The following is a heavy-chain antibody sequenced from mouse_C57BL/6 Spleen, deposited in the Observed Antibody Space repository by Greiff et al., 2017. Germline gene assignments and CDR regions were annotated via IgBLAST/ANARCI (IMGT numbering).Heavy chain of an antibody. CDR2: INPSNGGT. CDR1: GYTFTSYW. CDR3: ARGGGNYGYFDY. V-gene: IGHV1-53*01. D-gene: IGHD2-1*01. J-gene: IGHJ2*01. Sequence: QVQLQQPGTELVKPGASVKLSCKASGYTFTSYWMHWVKQRPGQGLEWIGNINPSNGGTNYNEKFKSKATLTVDKSSSTAYMQLSSLTSEDTAVYYCARGGGNYGYFDYWGQGTTLTVSS.